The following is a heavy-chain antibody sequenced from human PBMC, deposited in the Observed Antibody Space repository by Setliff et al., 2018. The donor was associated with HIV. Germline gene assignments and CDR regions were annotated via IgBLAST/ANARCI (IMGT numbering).Heavy chain of an antibody. CDR3: ARGGSGNSYNGAFDY. CDR1: GGSISSGGYY. J-gene: IGHJ4*02. CDR2: IYTSGST. D-gene: IGHD3-10*01. Sequence: SCTVSGGSISSGGYYWSWIRQHPGKGLEWIGSIYTSGSTNYNPSLKSRLTISLDTKNQFSLKLSSVTAADTAVYYCARGGSGNSYNGAFDYWGQGTLVTVSS. V-gene: IGHV4-61*02.